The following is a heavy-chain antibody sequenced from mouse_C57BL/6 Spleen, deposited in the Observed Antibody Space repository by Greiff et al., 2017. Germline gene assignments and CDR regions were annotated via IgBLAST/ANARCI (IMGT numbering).Heavy chain of an antibody. D-gene: IGHD1-1*01. V-gene: IGHV1-75*01. J-gene: IGHJ3*01. CDR3: ASSNYYGSSYEAY. CDR2: IFPGSGST. Sequence: VQLQQSGPELVKPGASVKISCKASGYTFTDYYINWVKQRPGQGLEWIGWIFPGSGSTYYNEKFKGKATLTVDKSSSTAYMLLSSLTSEDSAVYFCASSNYYGSSYEAYWGQGTLVTVSA. CDR1: GYTFTDYY.